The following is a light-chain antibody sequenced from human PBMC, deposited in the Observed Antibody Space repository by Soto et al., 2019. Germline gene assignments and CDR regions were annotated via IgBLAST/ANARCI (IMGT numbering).Light chain of an antibody. Sequence: DIVMTQSPDSLAVSLGERATINCKSNQSVFDSSNNQNYLAWYQQKPGQPPKLLIYLASTRESGVPDRFSGSGSGTDFTLTISSLQAEDVAVYYCQQSYSTLLTFGGGTKVEIK. CDR2: LAS. J-gene: IGKJ4*01. CDR3: QQSYSTLLT. V-gene: IGKV4-1*01. CDR1: QSVFDSSNNQNY.